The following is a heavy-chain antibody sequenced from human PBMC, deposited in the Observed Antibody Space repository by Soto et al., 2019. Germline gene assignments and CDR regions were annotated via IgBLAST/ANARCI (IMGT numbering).Heavy chain of an antibody. D-gene: IGHD3-10*01. J-gene: IGHJ6*02. CDR3: ATRTDYYYGSGSLAGMDV. Sequence: QVQLQESGPGLVKPSQTLSLTCTVSGGSISSGSYYWSWIRQLPGKGLEWIGYIYYSWSTYYHRSTKSRVTISVHASKTQFSLKLMSVTAADTAVYYCATRTDYYYGSGSLAGMDVWGQVTTVTIS. CDR1: GGSISSGSYY. CDR2: IYYSWST. V-gene: IGHV4-31*03.